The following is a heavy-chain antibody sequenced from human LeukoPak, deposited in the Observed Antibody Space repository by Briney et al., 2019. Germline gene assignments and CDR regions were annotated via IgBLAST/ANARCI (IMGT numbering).Heavy chain of an antibody. CDR3: ATFSATHLPSYSDC. J-gene: IGHJ4*02. V-gene: IGHV3-21*01. CDR1: GFTFFRDCS. D-gene: IGHD3-3*02. Sequence: GGAQILYCEASGFTFFRDCSMRPVRQAHGKGLEWVSSITASSISKYYADSVEGRFTISRDNAKNTLFLQMSSLRADDTAVYFCATFSATHLPSYSDCWGQGTLVTVSS. CDR2: ITASSISK.